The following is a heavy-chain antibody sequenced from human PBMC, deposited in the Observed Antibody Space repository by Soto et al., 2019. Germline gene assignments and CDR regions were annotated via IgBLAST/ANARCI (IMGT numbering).Heavy chain of an antibody. Sequence: SDTPSLTCTVSGGAISRYYWSWIRPPPGKGLEWIGEIYHSGSTYYNPSLKSRVTISVERSKNQFSLKLSSVTAADTAVYYCAGSYGDSLVYWGQGTLGTVSS. D-gene: IGHD5-18*01. V-gene: IGHV4-34*01. CDR2: IYHSGST. J-gene: IGHJ4*02. CDR1: GGAISRYY. CDR3: AGSYGDSLVY.